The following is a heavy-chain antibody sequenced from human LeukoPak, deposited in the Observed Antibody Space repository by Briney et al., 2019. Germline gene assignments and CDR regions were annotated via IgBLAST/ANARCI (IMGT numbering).Heavy chain of an antibody. CDR1: GFTFDHYG. D-gene: IGHD6-6*01. V-gene: IGHV3-20*04. CDR2: INWNGDTT. Sequence: GGSLRLSCAASGFTFDHYGLTWVRQAPGKGLEWLSGINWNGDTTIYADSVKGRLTISRDNAKSSLYLQMDSLRVEDTALYYCARRSSSGSGFDYWAREPWSPSPQ. J-gene: IGHJ4*02. CDR3: ARRSSSGSGFDY.